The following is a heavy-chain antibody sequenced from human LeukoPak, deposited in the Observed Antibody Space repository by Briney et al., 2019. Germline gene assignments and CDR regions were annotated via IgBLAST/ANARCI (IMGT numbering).Heavy chain of an antibody. J-gene: IGHJ3*02. V-gene: IGHV3-23*01. CDR2: ISGSGGST. CDR3: ARAVYYDFWSGSPDDAFDI. D-gene: IGHD3-3*01. CDR1: GFTFSSYA. Sequence: PGGSLRLSCVASGFTFSSYAMSWVRQAPGKGLEWVSAISGSGGSTYYADSVKGRFTISRDNSKNTLYLQMNSLRAEDTALYHCARAVYYDFWSGSPDDAFDIWGQGTMVTVSS.